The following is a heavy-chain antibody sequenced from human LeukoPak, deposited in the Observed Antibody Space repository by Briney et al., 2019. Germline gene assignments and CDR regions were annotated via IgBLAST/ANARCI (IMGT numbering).Heavy chain of an antibody. Sequence: SETLSLTCSVSGGSISTYYWSWIRQPPGKGLEWIGCIYDSGSTNYNPSLKSRVTISVDTSKNQFSLRLSSVTAADTAVYYCARVGGSNFYYYGMDVWGQGTTVTVSS. J-gene: IGHJ6*02. CDR2: IYDSGST. D-gene: IGHD1-26*01. CDR1: GGSISTYY. V-gene: IGHV4-59*01. CDR3: ARVGGSNFYYYGMDV.